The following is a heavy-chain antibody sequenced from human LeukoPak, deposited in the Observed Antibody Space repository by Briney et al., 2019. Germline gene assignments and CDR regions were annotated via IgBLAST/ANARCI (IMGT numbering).Heavy chain of an antibody. J-gene: IGHJ4*02. CDR1: GGSISSYY. V-gene: IGHV4-59*01. CDR3: ARFGYSGYPLTVV. Sequence: PSETLSLTCTVSGGSISSYYWSWIRQPPGKGLEWIGYIYYSGSTNYNPSLKSRVTISVDTSKNQFSLKLSSVTAADTAVYYCARFGYSGYPLTVVWGQGTLVTVSS. CDR2: IYYSGST. D-gene: IGHD5-12*01.